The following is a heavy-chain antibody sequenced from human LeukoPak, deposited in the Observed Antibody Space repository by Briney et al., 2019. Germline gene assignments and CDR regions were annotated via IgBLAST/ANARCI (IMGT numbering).Heavy chain of an antibody. J-gene: IGHJ6*03. CDR3: ARDLGGGWYNYFYSYYMDV. V-gene: IGHV1-69*06. Sequence: GASVKVSCKTSGGTFSNYAFNWVRQAPGQGLEWMGKIIPLLNTTDYAQKFQGRVTITADKSTSTAYMELSSLISEDTAIYYCARDLGGGWYNYFYSYYMDVWGKGTTVTVSS. D-gene: IGHD6-19*01. CDR2: IIPLLNTT. CDR1: GGTFSNYA.